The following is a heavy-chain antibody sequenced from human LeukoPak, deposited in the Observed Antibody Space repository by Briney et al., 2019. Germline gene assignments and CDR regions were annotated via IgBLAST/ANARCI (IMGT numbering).Heavy chain of an antibody. Sequence: ASVKLSCKASGYTFTSNSINWVRQAPGQGLEWMGCISPYDGETIYAHKVQGRVTMTTDTSTSTAYMELRSLRSDDTAVYYCAKDRWRDGSSSFDNWGQGTLVSVSA. CDR1: GYTFTSNS. V-gene: IGHV1-18*01. CDR3: AKDRWRDGSSSFDN. D-gene: IGHD6-6*01. J-gene: IGHJ4*02. CDR2: ISPYDGET.